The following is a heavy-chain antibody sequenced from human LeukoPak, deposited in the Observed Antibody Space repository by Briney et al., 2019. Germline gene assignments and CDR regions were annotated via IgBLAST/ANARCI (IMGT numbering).Heavy chain of an antibody. J-gene: IGHJ5*02. D-gene: IGHD6-13*01. V-gene: IGHV1-69*05. CDR2: IIPIFGTA. CDR3: ARSRPSLRQGIAAAGTNWFDP. Sequence: GASVKVSCKASGGTFSSYAISWVRQAPGQGLEWMGGIIPIFGTANYAQKFQGRVTITTDESTSTAYMELSSLRSEDTAVYYCARSRPSLRQGIAAAGTNWFDPWGQGTLVTVSS. CDR1: GGTFSSYA.